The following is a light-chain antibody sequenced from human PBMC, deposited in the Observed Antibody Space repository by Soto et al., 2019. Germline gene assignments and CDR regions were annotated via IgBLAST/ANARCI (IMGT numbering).Light chain of an antibody. CDR3: ASYTITSTRV. CDR1: NDDVGAYNY. Sequence: QSALTQPASVSGSPGQSITISCTGSNDDVGAYNYVSWYQQHPGKAPRLIIYEVNNQPSGVSHRFSGSKSGNTASLTISGLQADYEADYYCASYTITSTRVFGGGTKLTVL. J-gene: IGLJ3*02. CDR2: EVN. V-gene: IGLV2-14*01.